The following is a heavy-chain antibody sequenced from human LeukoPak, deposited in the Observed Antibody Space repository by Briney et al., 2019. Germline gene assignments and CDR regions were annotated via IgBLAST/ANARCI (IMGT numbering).Heavy chain of an antibody. V-gene: IGHV4-61*02. Sequence: SETLSLTCTVSGGSISNSSYYWGWIRQPAGKGLEWIGRIYTSGSTNYNPSLKSRVTMSVDTSKNQFSLKLSSVTAADTAVYYCARDLYCSSTSCYYYYYGMDVWGQGTTVTVSS. CDR3: ARDLYCSSTSCYYYYYGMDV. J-gene: IGHJ6*02. CDR2: IYTSGST. D-gene: IGHD2-2*01. CDR1: GGSISNSSYY.